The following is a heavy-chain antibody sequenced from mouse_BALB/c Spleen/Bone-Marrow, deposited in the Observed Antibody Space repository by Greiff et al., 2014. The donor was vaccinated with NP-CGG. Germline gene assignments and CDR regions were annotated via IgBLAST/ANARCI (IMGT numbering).Heavy chain of an antibody. CDR1: GYAFSSSW. CDR2: IYPGDGDT. D-gene: IGHD2-10*02. Sequence: VQLQQSGPELVKPGASVKISCKASGYAFSSSWMNWVKQRPGQGLEWIGRIYPGDGDTNYNGKFKGKATLTADKSSSTAYMQLSSLTSVDSAVYFCARGYGNYEGWFAYWGQGTLVTVSA. J-gene: IGHJ3*01. CDR3: ARGYGNYEGWFAY. V-gene: IGHV1-82*01.